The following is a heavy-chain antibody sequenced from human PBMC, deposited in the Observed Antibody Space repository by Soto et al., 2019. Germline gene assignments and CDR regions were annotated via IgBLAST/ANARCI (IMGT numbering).Heavy chain of an antibody. Sequence: QVQLVQSGAEVKKPVASVKVSCKALGNTFTSYYIHWVQQAPGQGLEWMGIINPSGSYTSYAQKFEGRVTMTRDTSTSTVYMELSSLRSEDTAVYYCARDIPPDGMDVWGQGTTVTVSS. V-gene: IGHV1-46*01. CDR2: INPSGSYT. CDR3: ARDIPPDGMDV. J-gene: IGHJ6*02. CDR1: GNTFTSYY.